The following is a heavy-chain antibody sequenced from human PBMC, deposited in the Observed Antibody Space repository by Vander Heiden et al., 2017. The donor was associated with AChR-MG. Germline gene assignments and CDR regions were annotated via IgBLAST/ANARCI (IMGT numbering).Heavy chain of an antibody. J-gene: IGHJ3*02. CDR1: GGSISSYY. Sequence: QVQLQESGPGLVKPSETLSLTCTVSGGSISSYYWSWIRQPPGKGLEWIGYIYYSGSTNYNPSLKSRVTISVDTSKNQCSLKLSSVTAADTAVYYCARVAPIAAAGPGAFDIWGQGTMVTVSS. D-gene: IGHD6-13*01. CDR2: IYYSGST. V-gene: IGHV4-59*01. CDR3: ARVAPIAAAGPGAFDI.